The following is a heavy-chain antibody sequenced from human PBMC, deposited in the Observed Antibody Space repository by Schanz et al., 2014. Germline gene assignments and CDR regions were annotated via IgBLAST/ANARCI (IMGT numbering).Heavy chain of an antibody. CDR1: GFTFSSHW. D-gene: IGHD5-18*01. V-gene: IGHV3-74*02. CDR2: INSVGSNT. CDR3: VRVSFADPRLYRGMDRDIDY. J-gene: IGHJ4*02. Sequence: VQLVESGGGVVQPGGSLRLSCAASGFTFSSHWMHWVRQDPGKGLVWVARINSVGSNTDYADSVTGRFTISRDDAKKSMYLQMNNLRAEDTAVYYCVRVSFADPRLYRGMDRDIDYWGQGTLVTVSS.